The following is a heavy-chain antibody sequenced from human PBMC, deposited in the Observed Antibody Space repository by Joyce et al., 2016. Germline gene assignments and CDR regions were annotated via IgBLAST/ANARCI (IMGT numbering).Heavy chain of an antibody. CDR1: GYTFTDYG. CDR2: ISAYNGNT. Sequence: QVQLVQSGAEIKRPGASVKVSCRASGYTFTDYGFSWGRQAPGHVLEWMGWISAYNGNTNDAQRRQGRVTMTTDTSTNTAYMELSSLRSDDTAVYFCARDSRLVLIAAPVPDYWGQGTLVTVSS. J-gene: IGHJ4*02. CDR3: ARDSRLVLIAAPVPDY. V-gene: IGHV1-18*01. D-gene: IGHD2-15*01.